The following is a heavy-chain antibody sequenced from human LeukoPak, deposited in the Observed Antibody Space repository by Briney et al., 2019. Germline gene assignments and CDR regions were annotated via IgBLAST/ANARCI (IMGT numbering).Heavy chain of an antibody. V-gene: IGHV3-23*01. D-gene: IGHD3-16*02. Sequence: GGSLRLSCAVSGFIFSNYAMTWVRQAPGKGLEWVSSISAGGGTKYYADSVKGRFTMSRDNSKNTLYLQMNSLRAEDTAVYYCVKYGGSSSRYNGMDVWGQGTTVTVSS. CDR3: VKYGGSSSRYNGMDV. CDR2: ISAGGGTK. J-gene: IGHJ6*02. CDR1: GFIFSNYA.